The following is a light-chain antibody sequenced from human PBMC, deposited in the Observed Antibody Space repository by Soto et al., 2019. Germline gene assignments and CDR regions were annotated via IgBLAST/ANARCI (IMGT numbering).Light chain of an antibody. V-gene: IGKV3-15*01. Sequence: EIVMTQSPATLSVSPGERATLSCRASQTVSSNLAWYQQKPGQGPRLLIYGASTRATGIPPRFSGSGSGTAVSTTINSLQPQDFSIYYCQQYTNCSPWTFGQGTKVEIK. CDR3: QQYTNCSPWT. J-gene: IGKJ1*01. CDR1: QTVSSN. CDR2: GAS.